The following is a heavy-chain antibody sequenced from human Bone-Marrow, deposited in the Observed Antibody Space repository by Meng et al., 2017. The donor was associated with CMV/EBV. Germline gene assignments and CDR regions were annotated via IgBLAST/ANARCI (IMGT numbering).Heavy chain of an antibody. D-gene: IGHD5-12*01. CDR1: GGSISSGGYY. V-gene: IGHV4-31*03. CDR2: IYYSGST. Sequence: SETLSLTCTVSGGSISSGGYYWSWIRQHPGKGLEWIGYIYYSGSTYYNPSLKSRVTISVDTSKNQFSLKLSSVTAADTAVYYCARLRGYSGYVDYWGQGTLVTVSS. J-gene: IGHJ4*02. CDR3: ARLRGYSGYVDY.